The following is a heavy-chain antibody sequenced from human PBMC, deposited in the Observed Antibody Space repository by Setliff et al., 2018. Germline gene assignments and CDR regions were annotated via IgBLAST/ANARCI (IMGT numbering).Heavy chain of an antibody. J-gene: IGHJ4*02. V-gene: IGHV3-30-3*01. CDR1: GFTFSSYA. CDR3: AREARTAMVTWYFDY. Sequence: GGSLRLSCAASGFTFSSYAMHWVRQAPGKGLEWVAVISYDGSNKYYADSVKGRFTISRDNSKNTLYLQMNSLRAEDTAVYYCAREARTAMVTWYFDYWGQGTLVTVSS. D-gene: IGHD5-18*01. CDR2: ISYDGSNK.